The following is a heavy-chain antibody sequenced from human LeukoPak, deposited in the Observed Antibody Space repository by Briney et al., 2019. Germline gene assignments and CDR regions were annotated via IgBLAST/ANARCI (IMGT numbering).Heavy chain of an antibody. D-gene: IGHD1-26*01. CDR3: ARDSGGRNLRSFPSGSPDY. J-gene: IGHJ4*02. Sequence: ASVKVSCKASGYTFTSYGISWVRQAPGQGLEWMGWISAYNGNTNYAQKLQGRVTMTTDTSTSTAYMELRSLRSDDTAVYYCARDSGGRNLRSFPSGSPDYWGQGTLVTVSS. CDR2: ISAYNGNT. CDR1: GYTFTSYG. V-gene: IGHV1-18*01.